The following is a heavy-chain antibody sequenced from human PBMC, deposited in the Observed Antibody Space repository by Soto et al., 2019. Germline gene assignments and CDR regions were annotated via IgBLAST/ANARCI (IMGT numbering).Heavy chain of an antibody. CDR1: GYTVTSYD. CDR2: MNPNSGHT. CDR3: ARDRRVTYNWFDP. V-gene: IGHV1-8*01. J-gene: IGHJ5*02. D-gene: IGHD2-21*02. Sequence: QVQLVQSGAEVKKPGASVKVSCKASGYTVTSYDINCVRQATGQGLEWMGWMNPNSGHTGYAQKFQGRVTMTRNTAISTAYMELSSLRSEDTAVYYCARDRRVTYNWFDPWGQGTLVTVSS.